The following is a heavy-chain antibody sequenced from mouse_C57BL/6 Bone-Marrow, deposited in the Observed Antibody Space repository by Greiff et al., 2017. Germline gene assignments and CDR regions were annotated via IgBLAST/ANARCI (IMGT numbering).Heavy chain of an antibody. D-gene: IGHD1-1*01. V-gene: IGHV1-59*01. Sequence: VQLQQPGAELVRPGTSVKLSCKASGYTFTSYWMHWVKQRPGQGLEWIGVIDPSDSYTNYNQKFKGKATLTVDTSSSTAYMQLSSLTSEDSAVYYCAREGITTVVADYWGQGTSVTVSS. CDR3: AREGITTVVADY. CDR2: IDPSDSYT. CDR1: GYTFTSYW. J-gene: IGHJ4*01.